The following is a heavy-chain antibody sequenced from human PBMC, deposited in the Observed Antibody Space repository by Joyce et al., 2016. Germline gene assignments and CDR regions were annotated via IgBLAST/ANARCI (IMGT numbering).Heavy chain of an antibody. CDR3: ARNPRRFDF. Sequence: QVQLQESGPGLVKPSGTLSLTCTVSGYSIGSGYQGGWIRQPPGKGLEWIASSYHSGSSYYNPALKSRVTLSVDTSKNHFSLTLSSVTTADTAVYFCARNPRRFDFWGQGTLVTVSA. CDR1: GYSIGSGYQ. J-gene: IGHJ4*02. V-gene: IGHV4-38-2*02. CDR2: SYHSGSS.